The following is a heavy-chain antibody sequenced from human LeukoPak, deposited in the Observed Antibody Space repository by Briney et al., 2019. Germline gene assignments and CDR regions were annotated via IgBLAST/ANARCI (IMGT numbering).Heavy chain of an antibody. D-gene: IGHD5-12*01. CDR3: ARVRDGYNYPPFDY. CDR2: INSDGSST. V-gene: IGHV3-74*01. Sequence: GGSLRLSCAASGFTFSSYWMHWVRQAPGKGLVWVSRINSDGSSTSYTDSVKGRFTISRDNAKNTLYLQTNSLRAEDTAVYYCARVRDGYNYPPFDYWGQGTLVTVSS. CDR1: GFTFSSYW. J-gene: IGHJ4*02.